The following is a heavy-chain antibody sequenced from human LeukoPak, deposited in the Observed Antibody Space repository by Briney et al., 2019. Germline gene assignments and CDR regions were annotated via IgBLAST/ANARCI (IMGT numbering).Heavy chain of an antibody. D-gene: IGHD6-13*01. CDR1: GFTFSSYS. Sequence: PGGSLRLSCAASGFTFSSYSMNWVRQAPGKGLEWVSSISSSSSYMYYADSVKGRFTTSRDNAKNSLYLQMNSLRAEDTAVYYCARGMEAAAGTVVIWGQGTLVTVSS. J-gene: IGHJ4*02. CDR3: ARGMEAAAGTVVI. CDR2: ISSSSSYM. V-gene: IGHV3-21*01.